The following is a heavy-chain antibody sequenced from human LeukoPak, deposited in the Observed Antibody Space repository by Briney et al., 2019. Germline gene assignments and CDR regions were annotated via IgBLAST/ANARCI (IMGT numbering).Heavy chain of an antibody. V-gene: IGHV3-21*01. D-gene: IGHD3-10*01. CDR2: ISGPGGAP. J-gene: IGHJ3*02. Sequence: PGGSLRLSCAASGFTFSSYAMTWVRQAPGKGLEWVSAISGPGGAPFYADSVKGRFTISRDNAKNSLSLQMNSLRAEDTAVYYCARGRSGSGNYYHAAFDIWGQGTMVTVSS. CDR1: GFTFSSYA. CDR3: ARGRSGSGNYYHAAFDI.